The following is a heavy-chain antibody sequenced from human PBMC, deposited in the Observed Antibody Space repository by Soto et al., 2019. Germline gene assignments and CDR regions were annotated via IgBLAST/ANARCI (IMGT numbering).Heavy chain of an antibody. CDR2: IKTDGSVT. J-gene: IGHJ4*02. Sequence: EVQLVVSGGGLLQPGGSLRLSWAASGFTVSTYWMHWFRQAPGKGLVWVSRIKTDGSVTTYSVSVKGRFTISRDNAKNTLYLQMNTLRAEDTAVYYCARDLGGSHDYWGRGTLVTVSS. CDR3: ARDLGGSHDY. D-gene: IGHD3-16*01. CDR1: GFTVSTYW. V-gene: IGHV3-74*01.